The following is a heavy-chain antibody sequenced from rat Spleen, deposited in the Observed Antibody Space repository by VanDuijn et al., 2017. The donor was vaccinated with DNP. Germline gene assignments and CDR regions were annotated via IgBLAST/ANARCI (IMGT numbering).Heavy chain of an antibody. D-gene: IGHD1-6*01. J-gene: IGHJ2*01. V-gene: IGHV3-3*01. Sequence: EVQLQESGPGLVKPSQSLSLTCSVTGYSITSSYRWNWIRKFPGNKLEWMGYINSAGSTNYNPSLKSRISITRDTSKNQFFLQVNSVTTEDTATYYCARDTTGPWGQGVMVTVSS. CDR3: ARDTTGP. CDR2: INSAGST. CDR1: GYSITSSYR.